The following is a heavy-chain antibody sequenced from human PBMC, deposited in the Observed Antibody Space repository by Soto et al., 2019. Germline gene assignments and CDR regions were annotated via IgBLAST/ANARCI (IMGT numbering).Heavy chain of an antibody. D-gene: IGHD6-6*01. CDR2: VHDTGTT. Sequence: QLQLQESGPGLVKPSETLSLTCAVSGGSVSSGGNYWGWIRQSPGKGLEWIGSVHDTGTTHYNPSLTSLATISGDRSKKQFSLNVNSVTAADTAVYYCARGLSSPSAAGVWGQGTLVTVSS. J-gene: IGHJ4*02. CDR3: ARGLSSPSAAGV. CDR1: GGSVSSGGNY. V-gene: IGHV4-39*01.